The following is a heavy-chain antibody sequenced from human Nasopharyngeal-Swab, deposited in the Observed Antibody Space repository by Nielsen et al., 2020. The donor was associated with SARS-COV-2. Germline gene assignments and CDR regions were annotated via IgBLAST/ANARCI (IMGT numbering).Heavy chain of an antibody. D-gene: IGHD2-21*01. CDR1: GFPFRRYS. Sequence: GESLKLSCEGSGFPFRRYSMSWVRQAPGKGLEWVSGIYDSWYVPYYPESVKGRFPISRDNSKNILYLQMNSLRAEDTAVYYCVGHSAGLFYFGMDVWGQGTTVTVSS. CDR2: IYDSWYVP. CDR3: VGHSAGLFYFGMDV. J-gene: IGHJ6*02. V-gene: IGHV3-23*01.